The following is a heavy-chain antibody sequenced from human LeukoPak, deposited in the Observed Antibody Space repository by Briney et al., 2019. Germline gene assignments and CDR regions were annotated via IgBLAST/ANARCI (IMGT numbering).Heavy chain of an antibody. Sequence: GGSLRLSCAASGFTFSNYSMNWVRQAPGKGLEWVSSISSSSSYIYYADSVKGRFTISRDNAKNSLYLQMNSLRAEDTAVYYCARDGVSGMTTVTSDYWGQGTLVTVSS. V-gene: IGHV3-21*01. CDR1: GFTFSNYS. CDR2: ISSSSSYI. D-gene: IGHD4-11*01. CDR3: ARDGVSGMTTVTSDY. J-gene: IGHJ4*02.